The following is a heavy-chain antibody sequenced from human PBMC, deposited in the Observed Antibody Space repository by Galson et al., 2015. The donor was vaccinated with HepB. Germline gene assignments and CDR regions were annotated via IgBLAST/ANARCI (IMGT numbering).Heavy chain of an antibody. V-gene: IGHV3-30*18. D-gene: IGHD6-13*01. J-gene: IGHJ6*03. CDR2: ISYDGSNK. CDR3: AKDRGIAAAWGVPDYYYYYMDV. CDR1: GFTFSSYG. Sequence: SLRLSCAASGFTFSSYGMHWVRQAPGKGLEWVAVISYDGSNKYYADSVKGRFTISRDNSKNTLYLQMNSLRAEDTAVYYCAKDRGIAAAWGVPDYYYYYMDVWGKGTTVTVSS.